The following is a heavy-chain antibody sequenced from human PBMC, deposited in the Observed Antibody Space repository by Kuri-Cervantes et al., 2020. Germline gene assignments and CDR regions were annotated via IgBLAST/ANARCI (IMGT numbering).Heavy chain of an antibody. CDR2: ISGSGGST. CDR1: GFTFSSYA. D-gene: IGHD2-8*02. V-gene: IGHV3-23*01. Sequence: GGSLRLSCAASGFTFSSYAMTWVRQAPGKGLEWVSAISGSGGSTYYADSVKGRFAIPRDSAKNSVYLQMNSLRVDDTAVYYCARWGGPQSVLDYWGQGTLVTVSS. CDR3: ARWGGPQSVLDY. J-gene: IGHJ4*02.